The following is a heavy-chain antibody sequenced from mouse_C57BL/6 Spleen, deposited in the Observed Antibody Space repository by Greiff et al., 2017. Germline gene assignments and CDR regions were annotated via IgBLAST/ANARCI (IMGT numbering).Heavy chain of an antibody. J-gene: IGHJ1*03. CDR3: ARHGTTVVAHWYFDV. Sequence: DVMLVESGGDLVKPGGSLKLSCAASGFTFSSYGMSWVRQTPDKGLEWVATISSGGSYTYYPDSVKGRFTISRDNAKTTLYLKMSSLKSEDTAMYYCARHGTTVVAHWYFDVWGTGTTVTVSS. V-gene: IGHV5-6*02. D-gene: IGHD1-1*01. CDR2: ISSGGSYT. CDR1: GFTFSSYG.